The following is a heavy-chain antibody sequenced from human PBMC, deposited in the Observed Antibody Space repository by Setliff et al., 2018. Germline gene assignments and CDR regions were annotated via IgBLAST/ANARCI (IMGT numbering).Heavy chain of an antibody. J-gene: IGHJ6*03. CDR2: IYSSGST. Sequence: SETLSLTCTVSGGSISSGDYYWSWIRQPPGKGLEWIGYIYSSGSTYYNPSLKSRVSISVETSKNQFSLKLSSVTAADTAVYYCAREQWLDPPGYYYMDVWAKGTTVTVSS. V-gene: IGHV4-30-4*08. CDR1: GGSISSGDYY. D-gene: IGHD6-19*01. CDR3: AREQWLDPPGYYYMDV.